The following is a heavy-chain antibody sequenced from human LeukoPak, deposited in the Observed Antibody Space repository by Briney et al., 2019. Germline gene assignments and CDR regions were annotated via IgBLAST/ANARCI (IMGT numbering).Heavy chain of an antibody. J-gene: IGHJ6*03. CDR2: IYTSGTT. V-gene: IGHV4-61*02. Sequence: SSETLSLTCTVSGGSVRRGNYYWTWIRQPAGSGLEWIGRIYTSGTTDYNPSLRTRVTISVDASRNQFSLNLSSVTAADTAVYYCARWSGSVTARNYYYYMDVWGEGTTVTVSS. CDR1: GGSVRRGNYY. D-gene: IGHD6-6*01. CDR3: ARWSGSVTARNYYYYMDV.